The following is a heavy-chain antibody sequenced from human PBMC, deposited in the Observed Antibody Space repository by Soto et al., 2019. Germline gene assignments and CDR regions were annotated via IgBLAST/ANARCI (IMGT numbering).Heavy chain of an antibody. CDR3: ARDVGYNWNLIDY. Sequence: ASVKVSCKASGYTFTSYAIHWVRQAPGQRLEWMGWVDAGNGNTKYSQKLQGRVTITRDTSASTAYMELSSLRSEDTAVYYCARDVGYNWNLIDYWGQGTLVTVSS. CDR2: VDAGNGNT. V-gene: IGHV1-3*01. D-gene: IGHD1-20*01. CDR1: GYTFTSYA. J-gene: IGHJ4*02.